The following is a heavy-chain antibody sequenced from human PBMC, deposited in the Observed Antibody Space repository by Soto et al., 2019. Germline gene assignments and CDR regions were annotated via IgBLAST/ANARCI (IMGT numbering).Heavy chain of an antibody. Sequence: QVQLVQSGAEVKKPGSSVKVSCKASGGTFSSYTISWVRQAPGQGLEWMGRIIPILDIANYAQKFQGRVTITADKSTSTAYMELSSLRSEDTAVYYCARDSVNWFDPWGQGTLVTVSS. V-gene: IGHV1-69*08. J-gene: IGHJ5*02. CDR3: ARDSVNWFDP. CDR1: GGTFSSYT. CDR2: IIPILDIA.